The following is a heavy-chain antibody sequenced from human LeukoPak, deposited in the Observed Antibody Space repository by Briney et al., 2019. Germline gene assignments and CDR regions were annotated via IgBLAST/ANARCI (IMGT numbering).Heavy chain of an antibody. CDR2: IYTSGST. Sequence: SQTLSLTCTVSGGSISSGSYYWSWIQQPAGKGLEWIGRIYTSGSTNYNPSLKSPVTISVDTSKNQFSLKLSSVTAADTAVYYCARVNDFWSGYNWFDPWGQGTLVTVSS. CDR3: ARVNDFWSGYNWFDP. CDR1: GGSISSGSYY. V-gene: IGHV4-61*02. J-gene: IGHJ5*02. D-gene: IGHD3-3*01.